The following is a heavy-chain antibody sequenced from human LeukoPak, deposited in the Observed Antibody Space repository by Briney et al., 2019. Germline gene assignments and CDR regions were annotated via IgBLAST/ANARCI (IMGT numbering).Heavy chain of an antibody. D-gene: IGHD5-12*01. Sequence: SETLSLTCTVSGGSINNYYWSWIRQPPGKGLEWIGSIFYSGSTNYNPSLKSRVSISVDTSENQFSLNLCSVTAADTAVYYCARGGSSGYDPFDYWGQGTLVTVSS. CDR3: ARGGSSGYDPFDY. CDR1: GGSINNYY. CDR2: IFYSGST. J-gene: IGHJ4*02. V-gene: IGHV4-59*01.